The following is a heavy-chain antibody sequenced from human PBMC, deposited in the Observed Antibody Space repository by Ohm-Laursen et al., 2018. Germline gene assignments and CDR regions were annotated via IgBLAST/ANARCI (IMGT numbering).Heavy chain of an antibody. J-gene: IGHJ4*02. CDR2: INSGGNT. Sequence: SLRLSCSASGFTVSFNYMNWVRQAPGKGLEWVSVINSGGNTYYSDSVKGRFTISRDNSKNTLYLQMNSLRAEDTAVYYCAKTWLFRGYDYYFDYWGQGTLVTVSS. D-gene: IGHD5-12*01. V-gene: IGHV3-66*01. CDR1: GFTVSFNY. CDR3: AKTWLFRGYDYYFDY.